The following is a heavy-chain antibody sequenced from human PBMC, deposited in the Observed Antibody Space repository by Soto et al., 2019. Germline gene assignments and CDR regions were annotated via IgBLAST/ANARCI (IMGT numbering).Heavy chain of an antibody. CDR3: ARPGIVVSVLAFDI. Sequence: SETLSLTCAVYGGSFSGYYWSWIRQPPGKGLEWIGEINHSGSTNYNPSLKSRVTISVDTSKNQFSLKLSSVTAADTAVYYCARPGIVVSVLAFDIWGQGTMVTVSS. CDR2: INHSGST. V-gene: IGHV4-34*01. D-gene: IGHD1-26*01. CDR1: GGSFSGYY. J-gene: IGHJ3*02.